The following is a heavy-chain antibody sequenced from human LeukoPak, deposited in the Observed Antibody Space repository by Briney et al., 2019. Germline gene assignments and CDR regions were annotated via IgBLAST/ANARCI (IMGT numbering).Heavy chain of an antibody. V-gene: IGHV3-21*01. J-gene: IGHJ3*02. CDR2: ISSSSSYI. D-gene: IGHD2-2*01. Sequence: PGGSLRLSCAASGFTFSSYSMNWVRQAPGKGLEWVSSISSSSSYIYYADSVKGRFTIFRDNAKNSLYLQMNSLRAEDTAVYYCVLVGSRKVPHGAFDIWGQGTMVTVSS. CDR3: VLVGSRKVPHGAFDI. CDR1: GFTFSSYS.